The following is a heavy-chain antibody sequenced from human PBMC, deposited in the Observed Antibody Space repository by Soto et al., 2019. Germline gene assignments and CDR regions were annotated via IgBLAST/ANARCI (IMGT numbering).Heavy chain of an antibody. J-gene: IGHJ4*02. CDR1: GGSISSYY. V-gene: IGHV4-59*08. CDR3: ARLATTVSTPNY. Sequence: SETLSLTCTVSGGSISSYYWSWIRQPPGKGLEWIGYIYYSGSTNYNPSLKSRVTISIDTSKNQFSLMLASVTATDTAFYYCARLATTVSTPNYWGQGTLVTVSS. D-gene: IGHD4-17*01. CDR2: IYYSGST.